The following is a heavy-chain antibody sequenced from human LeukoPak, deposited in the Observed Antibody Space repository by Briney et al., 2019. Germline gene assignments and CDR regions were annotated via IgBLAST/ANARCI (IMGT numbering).Heavy chain of an antibody. CDR1: GFTFSSYS. J-gene: IGHJ4*02. CDR2: ISSSSSYI. V-gene: IGHV3-21*01. D-gene: IGHD3-22*01. Sequence: GGSLRLSCAASGFTFSSYSMNWVRQAPGKGLEWVSSISSSSSYIYYADSVKGRLTISRDNAKNSLYLQMNSLRAEDTAVYYCARDYYDSSGYYYTYYFDYWGQGTLVTVSS. CDR3: ARDYYDSSGYYYTYYFDY.